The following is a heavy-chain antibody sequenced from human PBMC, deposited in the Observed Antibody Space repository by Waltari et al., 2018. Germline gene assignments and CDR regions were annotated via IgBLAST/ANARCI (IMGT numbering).Heavy chain of an antibody. CDR3: ARDRGTGLFLDS. V-gene: IGHV4-4*02. J-gene: IGHJ4*02. CDR1: GDSMSTSYW. CDR2: VRGDGKT. D-gene: IGHD1-1*01. Sequence: QLQLQQSGPGLVRPWGTLSLTCTVSGDSMSTSYWWSWVRQPPGGGLEWIGQVRGDGKTNYNPSFASRITVSLDAYNYQFSLTVTSVTAADTAVYYCARDRGTGLFLDSWGPGTLVTVSP.